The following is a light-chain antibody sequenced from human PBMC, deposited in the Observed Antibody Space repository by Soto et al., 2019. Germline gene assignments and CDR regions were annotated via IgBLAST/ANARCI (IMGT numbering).Light chain of an antibody. CDR1: QSVSTN. CDR3: QQSGSSLT. J-gene: IGKJ2*01. Sequence: EIVMTQSPATLSVSPGERATLSCRASQSVSTNLAWYQQKPGQAPRLLMYGASTRATGIPASFSGSGSGTEFILTISSLQSEDFAVYHCQQSGSSLTFGQGTKLEMK. CDR2: GAS. V-gene: IGKV3-15*01.